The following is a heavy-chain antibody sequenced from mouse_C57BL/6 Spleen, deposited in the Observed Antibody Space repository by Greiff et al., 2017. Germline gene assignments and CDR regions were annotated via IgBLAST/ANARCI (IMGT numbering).Heavy chain of an antibody. Sequence: QVQLQQPGAELVRPGSSVKLSCKASGYTFTSYWMHWVKQRPIQGLEWIGNIDPSDSETHYNQKFKDKATLTVDKSSSTAYMQLSSLTSEDSAVYYGARSTMVTTLFAYWGQGTLVTVSA. CDR3: ARSTMVTTLFAY. CDR2: IDPSDSET. D-gene: IGHD2-2*01. J-gene: IGHJ3*01. V-gene: IGHV1-52*01. CDR1: GYTFTSYW.